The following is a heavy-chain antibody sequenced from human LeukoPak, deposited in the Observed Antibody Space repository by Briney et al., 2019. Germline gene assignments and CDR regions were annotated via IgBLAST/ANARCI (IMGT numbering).Heavy chain of an antibody. V-gene: IGHV1-18*01. CDR1: GYTFTSYG. CDR2: INPYNGNT. CDR3: PGGKNCRVDCPDGAFDT. D-gene: IGHD2-21*02. Sequence: ASVKVSCKASGYTFTSYGISWVRQAPGQGLEWMGWINPYNGNTNYAPKLQGRVTMTTDTSTSTAYMELRSLRSDDTAVYYCPGGKNCRVDCPDGAFDTWGQGKMATASS. J-gene: IGHJ3*02.